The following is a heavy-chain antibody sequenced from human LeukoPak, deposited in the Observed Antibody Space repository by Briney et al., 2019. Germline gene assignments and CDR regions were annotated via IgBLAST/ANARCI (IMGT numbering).Heavy chain of an antibody. CDR3: ASGSGGYVPASFDI. CDR1: GFSFSTSGVG. V-gene: IGHV2-5*01. CDR2: LYWNDDK. Sequence: ESGPTLVKPTQTLTLTCTFSGFSFSTSGVGVGWIRQPPGKALEWLALLYWNDDKRYSPSLKSRLTITKDTSKNQVVLTMTNMDPVDTAIYYCASGSGGYVPASFDIWGKGTMVTVSS. J-gene: IGHJ3*02. D-gene: IGHD6-13*01.